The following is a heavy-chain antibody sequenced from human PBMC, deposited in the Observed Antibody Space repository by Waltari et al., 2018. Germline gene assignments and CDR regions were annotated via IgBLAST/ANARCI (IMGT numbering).Heavy chain of an antibody. CDR2: ISSSSSYI. V-gene: IGHV3-21*01. J-gene: IGHJ4*02. Sequence: EVQLVESGGGLVKPGGSLRLYCAASGFTFSSSTMIWVRTAPGKGLEWVSSISSSSSYIYYADSVKGRFTISRDNAKNSLYLQMNSLRAEDTAVYYCARTFSSSPYYFDYWGQGTLVTVSS. D-gene: IGHD6-13*01. CDR1: GFTFSSST. CDR3: ARTFSSSPYYFDY.